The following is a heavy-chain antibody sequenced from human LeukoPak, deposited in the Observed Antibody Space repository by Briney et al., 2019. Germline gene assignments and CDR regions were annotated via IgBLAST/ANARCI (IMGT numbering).Heavy chain of an antibody. V-gene: IGHV3-7*05. Sequence: PGGSLRLSCAASGITFSNYWMTWVRQAPGKGLEWVANIKQDGTETYYVESVKGRFTISRDNAKNSLYLQMNSLRAEVTAVYYCARNYGGNSLGWGQGTLVIVTS. J-gene: IGHJ4*02. CDR3: ARNYGGNSLG. CDR1: GITFSNYW. CDR2: IKQDGTET. D-gene: IGHD4-23*01.